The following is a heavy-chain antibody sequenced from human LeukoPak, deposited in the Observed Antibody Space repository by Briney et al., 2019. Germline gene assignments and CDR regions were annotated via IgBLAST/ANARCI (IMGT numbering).Heavy chain of an antibody. Sequence: SETLSLTCTVSGGSISSYYWSWIRQPAGKGLEWIGRIYTSGSTNYNPSLKSRVTMSVDTSKNQFSPKLSSVTAADTAVYYCARDRNYDSSGYYYGIDYWGQGTLVTVSS. D-gene: IGHD3-22*01. CDR3: ARDRNYDSSGYYYGIDY. CDR1: GGSISSYY. V-gene: IGHV4-4*07. CDR2: IYTSGST. J-gene: IGHJ4*02.